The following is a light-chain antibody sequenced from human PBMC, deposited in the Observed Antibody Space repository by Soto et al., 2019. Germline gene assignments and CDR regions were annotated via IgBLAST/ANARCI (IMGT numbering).Light chain of an antibody. J-gene: IGKJ1*01. CDR3: VHHNSYPRT. V-gene: IGKV1-17*01. CDR2: ATS. Sequence: DIQMTQSPSSLSASVGDRVTITCRASQGIGGDAGWYQQKPGKPPKRLLYATSTLQSGIPTRFSGGGFGTEFPPTISSLQPEDFATYYCVHHNSYPRTFGQGTRVEMK. CDR1: QGIGGD.